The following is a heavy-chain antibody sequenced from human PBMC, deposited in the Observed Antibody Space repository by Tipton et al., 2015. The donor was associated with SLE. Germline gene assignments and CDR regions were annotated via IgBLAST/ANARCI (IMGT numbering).Heavy chain of an antibody. CDR2: IWYDGNTQ. CDR1: GFSFSSYG. Sequence: SLRLSCAASGFSFSSYGMHWVRQAPGKGLEWVAVIWYDGNTQFYADSVKGRFTISRDNSKNTLYLQLDSLRVEDTAVYFCATTTTMTNYIDYWGQGTLVTVSS. J-gene: IGHJ4*02. V-gene: IGHV3-33*01. D-gene: IGHD4-17*01. CDR3: ATTTTMTNYIDY.